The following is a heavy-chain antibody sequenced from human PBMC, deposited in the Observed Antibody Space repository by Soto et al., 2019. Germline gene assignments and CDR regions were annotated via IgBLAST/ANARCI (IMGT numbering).Heavy chain of an antibody. D-gene: IGHD4-17*01. Sequence: PGGSLRLSCAASGFTFSNAWMSWVRQAPGKGLEWVGRIKSKTDGGTTDYAAPVNGRFTISRDDSKNTLYLQMNSLKTEDTAVYYCTTVDPNYGDYYYYYYGMDVWGQGTTVTVSS. CDR3: TTVDPNYGDYYYYYYGMDV. J-gene: IGHJ6*02. CDR1: GFTFSNAW. CDR2: IKSKTDGGTT. V-gene: IGHV3-15*01.